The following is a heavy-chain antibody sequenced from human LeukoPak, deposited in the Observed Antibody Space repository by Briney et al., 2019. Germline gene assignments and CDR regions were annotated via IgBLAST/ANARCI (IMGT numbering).Heavy chain of an antibody. CDR2: INHSGST. CDR3: AIKLTWSSSAFDI. Sequence: SETLSLTCAVYGGSFSGYYWSWIRQPPGKGLEWIGEINHSGSTNYNPSLKSRVTISVDTSKNQFSLKLSSVTAADTAVYYCAIKLTWSSSAFDIWGQGTMVTVSS. J-gene: IGHJ3*02. V-gene: IGHV4-34*01. CDR1: GGSFSGYY. D-gene: IGHD3-3*01.